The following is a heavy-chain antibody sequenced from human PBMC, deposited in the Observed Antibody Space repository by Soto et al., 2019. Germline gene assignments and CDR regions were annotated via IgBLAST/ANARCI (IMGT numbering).Heavy chain of an antibody. Sequence: ASVKVSCKASGYTFTSYGISWVRQAPGQGLEWMGWISAYNGNTNYAQKLQGRVTMTTDTSTSTAYMELRSLRSDDTAVYYCAREFAAIVGVTDASPDGMVVWGQGPTVTVSS. J-gene: IGHJ6*02. CDR1: GYTFTSYG. CDR2: ISAYNGNT. D-gene: IGHD6-25*01. CDR3: AREFAAIVGVTDASPDGMVV. V-gene: IGHV1-18*01.